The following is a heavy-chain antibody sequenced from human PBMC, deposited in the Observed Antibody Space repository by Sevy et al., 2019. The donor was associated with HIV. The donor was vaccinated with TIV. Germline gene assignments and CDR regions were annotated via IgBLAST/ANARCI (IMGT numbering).Heavy chain of an antibody. CDR2: ISSSGGET. J-gene: IGHJ3*02. CDR3: AKDMILVVGEALDI. V-gene: IGHV3-23*01. CDR1: ELTVSNYA. Sequence: GGSLRLSCAASELTVSNYAMSWVRQAPGKGLEWVSSISSSGGETFYADSVKGRFTISRDKSKNMLFLQMNSLRAEDTALYYCAKDMILVVGEALDIWGQGTMVTVSS. D-gene: IGHD3-22*01.